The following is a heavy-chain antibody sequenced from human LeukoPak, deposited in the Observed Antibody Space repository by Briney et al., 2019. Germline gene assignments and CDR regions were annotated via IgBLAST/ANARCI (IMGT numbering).Heavy chain of an antibody. V-gene: IGHV3-74*01. CDR2: INSDGSST. D-gene: IGHD3-10*01. CDR3: AKDITMVRGVLDY. J-gene: IGHJ4*02. CDR1: GFTFSSYW. Sequence: GGSLRLSCAASGFTFSSYWMHWVRQAPGKGLVWVSRINSDGSSTSYADSVKGRFTISRDNAKNTLYLQMNSLRAEDTAVYYCAKDITMVRGVLDYWGQGTLVTVSS.